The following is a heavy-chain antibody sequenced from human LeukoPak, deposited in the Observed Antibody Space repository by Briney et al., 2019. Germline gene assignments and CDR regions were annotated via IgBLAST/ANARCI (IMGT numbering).Heavy chain of an antibody. CDR2: ISGSGGST. CDR1: GFTFSSYA. D-gene: IGHD3-22*01. CDR3: AKVHGYYYDSSGLSPGENDY. V-gene: IGHV3-23*01. J-gene: IGHJ4*02. Sequence: HPGGSLRLSCAASGFTFSSYAMSWFRQAPGKGLEWVSAISGSGGSTYYADSVKGRFTISRDNSKNTLYLQMNSLRAEDTAVYYCAKVHGYYYDSSGLSPGENDYWGQGTLVTVSS.